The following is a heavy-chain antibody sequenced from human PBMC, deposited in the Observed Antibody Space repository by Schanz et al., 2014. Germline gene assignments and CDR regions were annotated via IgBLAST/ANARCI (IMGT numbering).Heavy chain of an antibody. J-gene: IGHJ5*01. CDR1: GGSISSGSYY. CDR3: ARDMVENWFDS. Sequence: QVQLQESGPGLVKPSQTLSLTCTVSGGSISSGSYYWSWIRQPAGKGLEWIGRIYSTGSTNYNPSLKSRVTIPKATSKTQFSLKLTSGTAADTAVYYCARDMVENWFDSWGQGTLVTVSS. D-gene: IGHD3-10*01. V-gene: IGHV4-61*02. CDR2: IYSTGST.